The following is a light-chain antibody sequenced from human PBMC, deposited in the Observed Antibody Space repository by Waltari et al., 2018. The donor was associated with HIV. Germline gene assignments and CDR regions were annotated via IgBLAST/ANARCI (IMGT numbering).Light chain of an antibody. CDR3: HEYNKWPFT. V-gene: IGKV3-15*01. CDR2: DTS. J-gene: IGKJ3*01. Sequence: EAVMTQSPATLSVSQGERATLSSKASQSVSINLAWYQQKPGQAPRFLIYDTSTGATGVPARFSGSGSGTEFTLTISSLQSEDFAIYCCHEYNKWPFTFGPGTKVEIK. CDR1: QSVSIN.